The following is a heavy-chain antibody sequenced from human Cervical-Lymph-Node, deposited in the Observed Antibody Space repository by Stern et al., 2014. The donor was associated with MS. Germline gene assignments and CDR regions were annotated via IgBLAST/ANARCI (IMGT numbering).Heavy chain of an antibody. V-gene: IGHV4-39*02. CDR1: GGSIISSDHY. CDR3: AREGSVVTTYAMDV. Sequence: QLQLQESGPGLVKPSETLSLTCTVSGGSIISSDHYWGWVRQPPGKGLEWIGSIYFTGTNFYTPSLTSRVSISLDTSKNPCSLKVTSVTAADTAVYYCAREGSVVTTYAMDVWGQGTTVAVSS. CDR2: IYFTGTN. J-gene: IGHJ6*02. D-gene: IGHD4-23*01.